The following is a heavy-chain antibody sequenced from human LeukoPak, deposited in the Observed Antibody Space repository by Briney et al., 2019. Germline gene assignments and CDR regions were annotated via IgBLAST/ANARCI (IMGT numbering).Heavy chain of an antibody. CDR1: GFSLSAHG. V-gene: IGHV3-33*01. J-gene: IGHJ4*02. Sequence: GRSLRLSCGASGFSLSAHGMHWVRQAPGKGLEWVAVIWYDGSNKDYADSVKGRFTISRDNSQNTLYLQMNSLRAEDTAVYYCATARNDYDTNGFSVFDYWGQGTLVTVSS. CDR2: IWYDGSNK. CDR3: ATARNDYDTNGFSVFDY. D-gene: IGHD3-22*01.